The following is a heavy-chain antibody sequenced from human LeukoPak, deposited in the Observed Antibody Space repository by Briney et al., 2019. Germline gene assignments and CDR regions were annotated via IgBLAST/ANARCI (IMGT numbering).Heavy chain of an antibody. CDR1: GGTFSTYV. CDR3: ARVFRFGELLFDY. Sequence: GASVKVSCKASGGTFSTYVISWVRQAPGQGLEWMGWINPNSGGTNYAQKFQGRVTMTRDTSISTAYMELSRLRSDDTAVYYCARVFRFGELLFDYWGQGTLVTVSS. D-gene: IGHD3-10*01. CDR2: INPNSGGT. J-gene: IGHJ4*02. V-gene: IGHV1-2*02.